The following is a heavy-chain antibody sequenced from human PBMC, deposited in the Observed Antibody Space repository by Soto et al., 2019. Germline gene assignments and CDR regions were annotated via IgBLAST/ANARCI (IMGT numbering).Heavy chain of an antibody. V-gene: IGHV4-59*01. D-gene: IGHD4-17*01. CDR2: IYYSGST. CDR1: GGSISSYY. CDR3: ATSTVNTIYYYGMDV. Sequence: SETLSLTCTVSGGSISSYYWTWIRQPPGKGLEWIGYIYYSGSTYYNPSLKSRVTISVDTSKNQFSLRLNSVTAADTAVYYCATSTVNTIYYYGMDVWGQGTTVTVSS. J-gene: IGHJ6*02.